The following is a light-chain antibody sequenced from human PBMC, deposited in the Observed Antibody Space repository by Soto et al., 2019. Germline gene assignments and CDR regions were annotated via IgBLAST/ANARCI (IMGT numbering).Light chain of an antibody. J-gene: IGLJ1*01. V-gene: IGLV2-14*01. CDR1: NSDVGGHNS. CDR2: DVG. CDR3: SSYTSSSTLV. Sequence: QSALTQPASVSGSPGQSITISCTGTNSDVGGHNSVAWYQHNPGKAPKLMIYDVGNRPSGVSSRFSGSKSGNTASLSISGLQAEDEADYYCSSYTSSSTLVFGTGTKLTVL.